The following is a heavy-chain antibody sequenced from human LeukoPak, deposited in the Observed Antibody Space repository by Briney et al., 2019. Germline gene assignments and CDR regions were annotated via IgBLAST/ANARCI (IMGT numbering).Heavy chain of an antibody. V-gene: IGHV3-48*03. J-gene: IGHJ4*02. D-gene: IGHD6-13*01. CDR3: AREAAAGSSY. CDR1: GFTFSRYE. Sequence: QAGGSLRLSCAASGFTFSRYEMKWVRQAPGKGLGWVSYISSSGSTIYYADSVKGRFTISRDNAKNSLYLQMNSLRAEDTAVYYCAREAAAGSSYWGQGTLVTVSS. CDR2: ISSSGSTI.